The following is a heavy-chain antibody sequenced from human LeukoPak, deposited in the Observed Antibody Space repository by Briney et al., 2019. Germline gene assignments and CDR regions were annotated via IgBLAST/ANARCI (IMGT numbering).Heavy chain of an antibody. CDR1: GYSFTTYL. V-gene: IGHV5-51*01. J-gene: IGHJ4*02. CDR2: IYPGDSDT. Sequence: GGSLKISCKGSGYSFTTYLIGWVRQMPGKGLEWMGIIYPGDSDTRYSPSFQGQVTISVDKSISTAYLQWSSLKASDTAIYYCARRGSGWYVDYWGQGTLVTVSS. D-gene: IGHD6-19*01. CDR3: ARRGSGWYVDY.